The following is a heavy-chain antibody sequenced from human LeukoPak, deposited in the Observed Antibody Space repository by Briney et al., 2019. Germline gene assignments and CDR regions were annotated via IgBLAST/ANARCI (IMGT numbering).Heavy chain of an antibody. CDR2: IIPIFGTA. CDR1: GGTFSSYA. D-gene: IGHD3-22*01. CDR3: ARENPYYYDSSGYYYAGN. J-gene: IGHJ4*02. V-gene: IGHV1-69*13. Sequence: AASVKVSCKASGGTFSSYAISWVRQAPGQGLEWMGGIIPIFGTANYAQKFQGRVTITADESTSTAYMELSSLRSEDTAVCYCARENPYYYDSSGYYYAGNWGQGTLVTVSS.